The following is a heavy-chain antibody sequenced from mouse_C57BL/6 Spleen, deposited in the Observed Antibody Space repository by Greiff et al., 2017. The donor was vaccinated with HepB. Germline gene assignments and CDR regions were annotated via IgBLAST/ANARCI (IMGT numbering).Heavy chain of an antibody. J-gene: IGHJ3*01. V-gene: IGHV1-15*01. CDR2: IDPETGGT. CDR1: GYTFTDYE. CDR3: TRSRTGTSWFAY. Sequence: VQWVESGAELVRPGASVTLSCKASGYTFTDYEMHWVKQTPVHGLEWIGAIDPETGGTAYNQKFKGKAILTADKSSSTAYMELRSLTSEDSAVYYCTRSRTGTSWFAYWGQGTLVTVSA. D-gene: IGHD4-1*01.